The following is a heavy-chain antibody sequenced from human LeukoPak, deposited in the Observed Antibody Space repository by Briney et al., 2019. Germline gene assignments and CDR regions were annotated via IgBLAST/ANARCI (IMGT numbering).Heavy chain of an antibody. CDR1: GGSISSGGYS. D-gene: IGHD3-22*01. Sequence: TLSLTCAVSGGSISSGGYSWSWIRQPPGKGLEWIGYIYYSGSTYYNPSLKSRVTISVDTSKNQFSLKLSSVTAADTAVYYCARDYDSSGHFDYWGQGTLVTVSS. CDR2: IYYSGST. J-gene: IGHJ4*02. V-gene: IGHV4-31*11. CDR3: ARDYDSSGHFDY.